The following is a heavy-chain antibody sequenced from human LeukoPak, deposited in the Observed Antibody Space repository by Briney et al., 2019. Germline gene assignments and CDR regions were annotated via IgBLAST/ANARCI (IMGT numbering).Heavy chain of an antibody. CDR1: GFTFSDYY. V-gene: IGHV3-11*06. Sequence: PGGSLRLSCAASGFTFSDYYMTWIRQAPGKGLEWISYIGSSSTYTHYADSVEGRFTISRDNVKNSLYLQMNSLRAEDTAVYYCARDKESSGWHLTPYYYGMDVWGKGTTVTVSS. CDR3: ARDKESSGWHLTPYYYGMDV. CDR2: IGSSSTYT. J-gene: IGHJ6*04. D-gene: IGHD6-25*01.